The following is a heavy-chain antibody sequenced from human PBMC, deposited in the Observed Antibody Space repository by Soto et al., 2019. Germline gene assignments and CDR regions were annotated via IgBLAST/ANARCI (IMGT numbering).Heavy chain of an antibody. CDR1: GYTFTSYA. J-gene: IGHJ6*02. Sequence: ASVKVSCKASGYTFTSYAMHWVRQAPGQRLEWMGWINAGNGNTKYSQKFQGRVTITRDTSASTAYMELSSLRSEDTAVYYCARVWLLVSDYYYGMDVWGQGTTVTVSS. D-gene: IGHD3-22*01. CDR2: INAGNGNT. CDR3: ARVWLLVSDYYYGMDV. V-gene: IGHV1-3*01.